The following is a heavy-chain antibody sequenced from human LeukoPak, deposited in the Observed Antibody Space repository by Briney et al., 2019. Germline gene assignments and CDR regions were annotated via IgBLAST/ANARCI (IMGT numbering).Heavy chain of an antibody. J-gene: IGHJ4*02. CDR3: ARHVAYYGSGSYYFDY. CDR1: GGSISSYY. D-gene: IGHD3-10*01. V-gene: IGHV4-59*08. Sequence: SETLSLTCTVSGGSISSYYWSWIRQPPGKGLEWIGYIYYSGSTNYNPSLESRVTISVDTSKNQFSLKLSSVTAADTAVYYCARHVAYYGSGSYYFDYWGQGTLVTVSS. CDR2: IYYSGST.